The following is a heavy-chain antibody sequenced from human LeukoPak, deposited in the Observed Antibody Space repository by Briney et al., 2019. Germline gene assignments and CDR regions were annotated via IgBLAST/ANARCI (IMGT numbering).Heavy chain of an antibody. CDR2: INPNSGGT. V-gene: IGHV1-2*02. D-gene: IGHD3-9*01. J-gene: IGHJ4*02. CDR1: GYTFTGYY. Sequence: GASVKVSCKASGYTFTGYYMHRVQQAPGQGLEWMGWINPNSGGTNYAQKFQGRVTMTRDTSISTAYMELSRLRSDDTAVYYCARGPPDYYDILTGYYEPLIDYWGQGTLVTVSS. CDR3: ARGPPDYYDILTGYYEPLIDY.